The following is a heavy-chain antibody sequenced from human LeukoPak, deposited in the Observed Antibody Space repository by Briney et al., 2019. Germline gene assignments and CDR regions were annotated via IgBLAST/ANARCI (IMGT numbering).Heavy chain of an antibody. V-gene: IGHV4-59*08. CDR2: IYYSGST. J-gene: IGHJ4*02. Sequence: SETLSLTCTVSGGSISSYYWSWIRQPPGEGLEWIGYIYYSGSTNYNPSLKSRVTISVDTSKNQFSLKLSSVTAADTAVYYCARSPTKFYFDYWGQGTLVTVSS. CDR1: GGSISSYY. CDR3: ARSPTKFYFDY.